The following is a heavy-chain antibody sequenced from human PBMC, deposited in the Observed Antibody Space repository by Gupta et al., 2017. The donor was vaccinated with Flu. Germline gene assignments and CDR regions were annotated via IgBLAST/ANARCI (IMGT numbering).Heavy chain of an antibody. D-gene: IGHD4-17*01. J-gene: IGHJ4*02. CDR2: ISGSGAYT. CDR1: GFTFSNYG. CDR3: AQGPSDYGDYIADY. Sequence: EVQLLESGGGLVQPGGSLRLSCAASGFTFSNYGMSWVRQAPGKGLEWVSVISGSGAYTYYADSVKGRFTISRDKSKNTLSLQMNSLRAEDTAVYFCAQGPSDYGDYIADYWGQGTLVTVSS. V-gene: IGHV3-23*01.